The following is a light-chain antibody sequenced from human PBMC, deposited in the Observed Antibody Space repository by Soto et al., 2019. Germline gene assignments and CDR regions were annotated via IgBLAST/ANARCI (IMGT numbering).Light chain of an antibody. J-gene: IGKJ1*01. CDR3: QQYGSLSWT. CDR1: QNVGRD. Sequence: EIVMTQSPASLSVSPGERATLSCRAAQNVGRDLAWYQQKPGQAPRLLIYGASTRATGIPARFTGSGSGTEFTLTISSLQSEDSAVYHCQQYGSLSWTFGQGTKVEIK. CDR2: GAS. V-gene: IGKV3D-15*01.